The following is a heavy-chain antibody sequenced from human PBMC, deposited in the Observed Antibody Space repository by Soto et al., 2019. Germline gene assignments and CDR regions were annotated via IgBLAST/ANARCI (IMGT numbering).Heavy chain of an antibody. CDR3: AKDHPNVLRYFDWLLLFHRPSGAFDI. CDR1: GFTFSSYG. Sequence: GGSLSLSCAASGFTFSSYGMHWVRQAPGKGLEWVAVISYDGSNKYYADSVKGRFTISRDNSKNTLYLQMNSLRAEDTAVYYCAKDHPNVLRYFDWLLLFHRPSGAFDIWGQGTMVTVSS. D-gene: IGHD3-9*01. CDR2: ISYDGSNK. J-gene: IGHJ3*02. V-gene: IGHV3-30*18.